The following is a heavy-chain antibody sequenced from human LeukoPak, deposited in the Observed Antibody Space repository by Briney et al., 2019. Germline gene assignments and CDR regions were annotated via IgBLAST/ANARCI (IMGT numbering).Heavy chain of an antibody. D-gene: IGHD1-14*01. CDR2: INHSGST. CDR3: ARGAHRGVDY. V-gene: IGHV4-34*01. J-gene: IGHJ4*02. Sequence: SETLSLTCAVYGGSFSGYYWSWIRQPPGKGLEWIGEINHSGSTNYNPSLKSRVTISVDTSKNQFSLKLSSVTAADTAVYYCARGAHRGVDYWGRGTLVTVSS. CDR1: GGSFSGYY.